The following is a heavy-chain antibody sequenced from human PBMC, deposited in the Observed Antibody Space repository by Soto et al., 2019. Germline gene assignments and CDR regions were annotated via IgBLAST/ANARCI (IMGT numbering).Heavy chain of an antibody. CDR2: IDPSDSYT. Sequence: GESLKISCKGSGYSFTSYWISWVRQMPGKGLEWMGRIDPSDSYTNYSPSFQGHVTISADKSISTAYLQWSSLKASDTAVYYCARRAFGYYYYYYCGMDVWGQGTTVTVSS. J-gene: IGHJ6*02. D-gene: IGHD5-12*01. CDR3: ARRAFGYYYYYYCGMDV. CDR1: GYSFTSYW. V-gene: IGHV5-10-1*01.